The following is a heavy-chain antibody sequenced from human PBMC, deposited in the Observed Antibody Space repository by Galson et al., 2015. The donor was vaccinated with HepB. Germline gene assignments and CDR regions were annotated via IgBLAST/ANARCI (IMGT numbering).Heavy chain of an antibody. Sequence: QSGAEVKKPGESLRISCEGSGYTFSSYWIAWVRQMPGEGLEWMGIIYPGDSDSRYSPSFQGRVTLSADKSISTAYLQWNSLKASDTAIYFCARHVASQTGGGSLDYYGMDVWGQGTTVTVSS. J-gene: IGHJ6*02. CDR1: GYTFSSYW. V-gene: IGHV5-51*01. CDR2: IYPGDSDS. D-gene: IGHD7-27*01. CDR3: ARHVASQTGGGSLDYYGMDV.